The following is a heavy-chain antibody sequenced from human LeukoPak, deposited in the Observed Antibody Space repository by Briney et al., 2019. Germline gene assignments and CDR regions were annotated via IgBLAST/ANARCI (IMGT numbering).Heavy chain of an antibody. D-gene: IGHD6-13*01. J-gene: IGHJ4*02. V-gene: IGHV4-39*07. CDR1: GGSLSSSSYY. CDR2: IFYSGST. CDR3: ARVTGYMTEDYFDY. Sequence: SETLSLTCTVSGGSLSSSSYYWGWIRQPPGKGLEWIGTIFYSGSTYYNPSLKSRVTISVDTSKNQFSLRLSSVTAADTAVYYCARVTGYMTEDYFDYWGQGTLITVSS.